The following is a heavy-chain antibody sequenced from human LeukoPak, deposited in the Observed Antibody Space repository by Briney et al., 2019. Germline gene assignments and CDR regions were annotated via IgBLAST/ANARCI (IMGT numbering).Heavy chain of an antibody. CDR2: INHSGST. J-gene: IGHJ4*02. CDR1: GGSFSGYY. D-gene: IGHD6-19*01. CDR3: ARGNGSGWYYFDY. Sequence: PSETLSLTCAVYGGSFSGYYWSWIRQPPGEGLEWIGEINHSGSTNYNPSLKSRVTISVDTSKNQFSLKLSSVTAADTAVYYCARGNGSGWYYFDYWGQGTLVTVSS. V-gene: IGHV4-34*01.